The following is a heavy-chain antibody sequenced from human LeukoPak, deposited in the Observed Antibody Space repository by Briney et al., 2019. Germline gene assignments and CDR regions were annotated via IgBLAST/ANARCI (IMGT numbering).Heavy chain of an antibody. CDR2: IKQDGSEK. CDR1: GFTFSSYW. Sequence: GESLRLSCAASGFTFSSYWMSWVRQAPGKGLEWVANIKQDGSEKYYVDSVKGRFTISRDNAKNSLYLQMNSLRAEDTAVYYCARGNDFWSGYGKYYYMDVWGKGTTVTVSS. CDR3: ARGNDFWSGYGKYYYMDV. J-gene: IGHJ6*03. D-gene: IGHD3-3*01. V-gene: IGHV3-7*01.